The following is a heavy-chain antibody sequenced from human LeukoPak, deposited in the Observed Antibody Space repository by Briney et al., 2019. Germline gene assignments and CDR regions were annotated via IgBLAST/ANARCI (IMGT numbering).Heavy chain of an antibody. Sequence: GGSLRLSCAASGFTFSSYWMHWVHQAPGKGLVWVSRINSDGSSTTYADSVKGRFTISRDNAKNTLYLQMNSLRAEDTAVYYCARAPYYYDTSGFLIWGQGTMVTVSS. J-gene: IGHJ3*02. D-gene: IGHD3-22*01. CDR1: GFTFSSYW. V-gene: IGHV3-74*01. CDR3: ARAPYYYDTSGFLI. CDR2: INSDGSST.